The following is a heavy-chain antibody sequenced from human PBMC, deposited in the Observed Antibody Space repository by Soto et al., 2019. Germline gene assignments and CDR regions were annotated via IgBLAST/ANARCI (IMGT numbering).Heavy chain of an antibody. V-gene: IGHV3-23*01. J-gene: IGHJ4*02. Sequence: GGSLRLSCAASGFTFSSYAMSWVRQAPGKGLEWVSTISGSGGSTYYADSVKGRFTISRDNSKNTLYLQMNSLRAEDTAVYYCAKPYSSGWYVGYFDYWGQGTLVTVSS. CDR2: ISGSGGST. D-gene: IGHD6-19*01. CDR3: AKPYSSGWYVGYFDY. CDR1: GFTFSSYA.